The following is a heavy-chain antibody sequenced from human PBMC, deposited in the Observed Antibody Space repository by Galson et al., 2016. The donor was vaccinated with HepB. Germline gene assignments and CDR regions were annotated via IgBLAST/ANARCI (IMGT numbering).Heavy chain of an antibody. CDR2: IYPGDSDT. CDR3: ARRGHNNGLDF. Sequence: QSGAEVKEPGESLRISCETSGYKFASLWIAWVRQRAGEGLEWMGVIYPGDSDTKYRPPFQGQVIITADKSINPTYLQWSSLTTSDTAIYYCARRGHNNGLDFWGPGTPVSVS. D-gene: IGHD5-24*01. CDR1: GYKFASLW. V-gene: IGHV5-51*01. J-gene: IGHJ4*02.